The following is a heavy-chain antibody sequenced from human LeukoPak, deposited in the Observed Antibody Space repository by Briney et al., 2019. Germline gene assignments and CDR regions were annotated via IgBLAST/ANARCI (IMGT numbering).Heavy chain of an antibody. J-gene: IGHJ4*02. CDR3: AKGYDSSGYYYFDY. CDR1: GFTFSSYG. V-gene: IGHV3-23*01. CDR2: ISGSGGST. Sequence: PGGSLRLSCAASGFTFSSYGMSWVRQAPGKGLEGVSAISGSGGSTYYADSVKGRFTISRDNSKNTLYLQMNSLKAEDTAVYYCAKGYDSSGYYYFDYWGQGTLVTVSS. D-gene: IGHD3-22*01.